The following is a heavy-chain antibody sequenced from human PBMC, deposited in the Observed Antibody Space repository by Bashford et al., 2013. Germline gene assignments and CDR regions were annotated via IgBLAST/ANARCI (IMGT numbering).Heavy chain of an antibody. CDR1: GFTFSSYW. CDR3: AKDSHYYDXEGVYYYYGMDV. V-gene: IGHV3-74*01. CDR2: INADGSST. J-gene: IGHJ6*02. D-gene: IGHD3-22*01. Sequence: GGSLRLSCAASGFTFSSYWMHWVRQAPGKGLVWVSRINADGSSTTYADSVEGRFTISRDNAKNTLFLQMNSLRAEDTAVYYCAKDSHYYDXEGVYYYYGMDVWGQGTTVTGLL.